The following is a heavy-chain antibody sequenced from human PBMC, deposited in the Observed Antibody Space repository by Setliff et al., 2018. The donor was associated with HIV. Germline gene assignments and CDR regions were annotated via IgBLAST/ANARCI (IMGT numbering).Heavy chain of an antibody. Sequence: GGSLRLSCVASGFTFGNNVMNWVRQAPGKGLEWVSGINEGGDITYYADSVRGRFTISRDNAKNTVYLQMNSLRAEDTAVYYCARVFRGADDHTGPFDYWGQGTLVTVSS. CDR3: ARVFRGADDHTGPFDY. J-gene: IGHJ4*02. CDR2: INEGGDIT. D-gene: IGHD2-8*02. CDR1: GFTFGNNV. V-gene: IGHV3-23*01.